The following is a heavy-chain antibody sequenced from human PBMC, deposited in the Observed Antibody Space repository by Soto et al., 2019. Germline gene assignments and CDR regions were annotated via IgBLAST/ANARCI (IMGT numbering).Heavy chain of an antibody. V-gene: IGHV4-34*01. CDR3: ANTIYSRGCFRAF. J-gene: IGHJ4*02. Sequence: SETLSLTCAVYGGSFIGYYWSWIRQPPGKGLEWIGEINHSGSTNYNPSLKSRVTISVDTSKNQFSLNLNSVTAADTAVYYCANTIYSRGCFRAFWSRRTLVIVSS. D-gene: IGHD6-19*01. CDR2: INHSGST. CDR1: GGSFIGYY.